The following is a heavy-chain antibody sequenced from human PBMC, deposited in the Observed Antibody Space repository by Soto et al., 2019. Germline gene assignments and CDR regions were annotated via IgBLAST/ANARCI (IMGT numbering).Heavy chain of an antibody. CDR2: IYYSGST. D-gene: IGHD2-15*01. CDR1: GGSISSYY. CDR3: ATSLGYCSGGSCYSGVYAFDI. Sequence: SETLSLTCTVSGGSISSYYWSWIRQPPGKGLEWIGYIYYSGSTSYNPSLKSRVTISVDTSKNQFSLKLSSVTAADTAVYYCATSLGYCSGGSCYSGVYAFDIWGQGTMVTVSS. V-gene: IGHV4-59*01. J-gene: IGHJ3*02.